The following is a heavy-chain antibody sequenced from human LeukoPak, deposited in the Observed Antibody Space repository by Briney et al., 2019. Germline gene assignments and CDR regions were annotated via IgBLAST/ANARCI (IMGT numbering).Heavy chain of an antibody. V-gene: IGHV3-53*01. CDR1: GFTFSSYS. CDR3: ARESVKQLAIDY. CDR2: IYSGGST. J-gene: IGHJ4*02. Sequence: GGSLRLSCAASGFTFSSYSMNWVRQAPGKGLEWVSVIYSGGSTYYADSVKGRFTISRDNSKNTLYLQMNSLRAEDTAVYYCARESVKQLAIDYWGQGTLVTVSS. D-gene: IGHD6-13*01.